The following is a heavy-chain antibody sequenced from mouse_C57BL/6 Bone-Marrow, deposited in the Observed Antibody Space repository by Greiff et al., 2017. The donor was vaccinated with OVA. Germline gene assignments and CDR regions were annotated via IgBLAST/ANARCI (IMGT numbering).Heavy chain of an antibody. CDR2: INPNNGGT. V-gene: IGHV1-26*01. J-gene: IGHJ1*03. CDR1: GYTFTDYY. Sequence: VQLQQSGPELVKPGASVKISCKASGYTFTDYYMNWVKQSHGKSLEWIGDINPNNGGTSYNQKFKGKATLTVDKSSSTAYMELRSLTSEDSAVYYCAKIYYYAYFDVWGTGTTVTVSS. CDR3: AKIYYYAYFDV. D-gene: IGHD1-1*01.